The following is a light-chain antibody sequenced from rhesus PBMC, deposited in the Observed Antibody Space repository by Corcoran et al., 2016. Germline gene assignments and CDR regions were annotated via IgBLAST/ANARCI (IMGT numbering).Light chain of an antibody. CDR3: LQEYTTPWT. V-gene: IGKV1-94*01. CDR2: LAS. Sequence: DIQMTQSPSSLSASVGDRVTVTCRASQGINRELSWYQQNLGKAPTLLIYLASSLQTGVSSLVNGGGSGTDLTLTISNLQPEEVATYYCLQEYTTPWTFGQGTKVEIK. J-gene: IGKJ1*01. CDR1: QGINRE.